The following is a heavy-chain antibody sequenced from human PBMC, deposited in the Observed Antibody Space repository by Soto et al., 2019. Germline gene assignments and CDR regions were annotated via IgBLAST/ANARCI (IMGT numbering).Heavy chain of an antibody. Sequence: GESLKISCAASGFTFSSYGMHWVRQAPGKGLEWVAVISYDGSNKYYADSVKGRFTISRDNSKNTLYLQMNSLRAEDTAVYYCAISSGYYTYYYGMDVWGQGTTVTVSS. V-gene: IGHV3-30*03. J-gene: IGHJ6*02. CDR1: GFTFSSYG. D-gene: IGHD3-3*01. CDR3: AISSGYYTYYYGMDV. CDR2: ISYDGSNK.